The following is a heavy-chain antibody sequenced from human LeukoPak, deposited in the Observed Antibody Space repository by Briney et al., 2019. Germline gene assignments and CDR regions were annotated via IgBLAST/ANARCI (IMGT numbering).Heavy chain of an antibody. CDR3: AKEATYYDILTGYRNEYYFDY. D-gene: IGHD3-9*01. CDR2: ISYGGSNK. J-gene: IGHJ4*02. V-gene: IGHV3-30*18. CDR1: GFTFSSYG. Sequence: PGGALRLSCAASGFTFSSYGMHWIRQAPGKGLEWVAVISYGGSNKYYADSVKGRFTISRDNSKNTLYLQMNSLRAEDTAVYYGAKEATYYDILTGYRNEYYFDYWGQGTLVTVSS.